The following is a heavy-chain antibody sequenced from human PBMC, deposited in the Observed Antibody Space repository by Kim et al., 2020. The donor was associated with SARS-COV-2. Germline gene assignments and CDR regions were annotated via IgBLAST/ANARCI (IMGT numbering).Heavy chain of an antibody. D-gene: IGHD2-8*01. CDR3: VRGALVYAKALDY. V-gene: IGHV1-3*01. Sequence: YSQRFQGRVTITRDTSASTAYMELSSLRSEDTAVYYCVRGALVYAKALDYWGQGTLVTVSS. J-gene: IGHJ4*02.